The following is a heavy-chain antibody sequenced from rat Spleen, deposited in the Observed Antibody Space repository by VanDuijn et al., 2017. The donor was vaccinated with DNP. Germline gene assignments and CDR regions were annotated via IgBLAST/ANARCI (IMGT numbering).Heavy chain of an antibody. V-gene: IGHV5-22*01. CDR3: VRWNSSHFDY. CDR1: GFTFSAYY. J-gene: IGHJ2*01. D-gene: IGHD4-3*01. CDR2: IGSPAYAP. Sequence: EVQLVESGGGLVQPGRSLKVSCAASGFTFSAYYMAWVRQAPAKGLEWVAYIGSPAYAPYYGDSVKGRFTISRDNAKSTLYLQMNSLRSEDMATYYCVRWNSSHFDYWGQGVMVTVSS.